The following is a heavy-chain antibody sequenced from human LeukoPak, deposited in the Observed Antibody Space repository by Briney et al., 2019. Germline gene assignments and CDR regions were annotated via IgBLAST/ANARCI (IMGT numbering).Heavy chain of an antibody. CDR1: GYTFTSYG. CDR3: ARDFAWGSGGAPIDDNWLDP. J-gene: IGHJ5*02. Sequence: ASVKVSCKASGYTFTSYGISWVRQAPGQGLEWMGWISAYNGNTNYAPKFQDRATMTTDTSTSTAYMELRSLRFDDTAVYYCARDFAWGSGGAPIDDNWLDPWGQGTLVTVSS. V-gene: IGHV1-18*01. D-gene: IGHD7-27*01. CDR2: ISAYNGNT.